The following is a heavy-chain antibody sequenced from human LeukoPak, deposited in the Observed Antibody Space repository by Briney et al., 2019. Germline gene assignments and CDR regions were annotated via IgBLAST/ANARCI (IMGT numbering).Heavy chain of an antibody. Sequence: ASVKVSCKVSGYTLTELPMHWVRQAPGKGLEWMGGFDPEDGETIYAQKFQGRVTMTEDTSTDTAYMELSSLRSEDTAVYYCATDSTTRVYYYGMDVWGQGTTVTVSS. CDR3: ATDSTTRVYYYGMDV. J-gene: IGHJ6*02. V-gene: IGHV1-24*01. CDR2: FDPEDGET. D-gene: IGHD5/OR15-5a*01. CDR1: GYTLTELP.